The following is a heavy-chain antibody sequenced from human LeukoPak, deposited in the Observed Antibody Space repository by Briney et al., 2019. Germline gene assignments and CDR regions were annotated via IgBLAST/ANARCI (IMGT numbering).Heavy chain of an antibody. CDR1: GYTFTGYY. CDR2: INPNSGGT. Sequence: ASVKVSCKASGYTFTGYYMHRVRQAPGQGLEWMGRINPNSGGTNYAQKFQGRGTMTRDTSISTAYIELSRLRSDDRAVYYCAREGYDDYCDCYFDYWGQGTLVTVSS. D-gene: IGHD4-17*01. V-gene: IGHV1-2*06. J-gene: IGHJ4*02. CDR3: AREGYDDYCDCYFDY.